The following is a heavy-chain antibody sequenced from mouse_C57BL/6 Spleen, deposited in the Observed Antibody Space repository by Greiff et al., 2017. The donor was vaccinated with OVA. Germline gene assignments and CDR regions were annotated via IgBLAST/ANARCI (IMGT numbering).Heavy chain of an antibody. CDR3: AGGVTTVAFDY. V-gene: IGHV3-6*01. CDR2: ISYDGSN. Sequence: EVQLQESGPGLVKPSQSLSLTCSVTGYSITSGYYWNWIRQFPGNKLEWMGYISYDGSNNYNPSLKNRISITRDTSKNQFFLKLNSVTTEDTATYYCAGGVTTVAFDYWGQGTTLTVSS. CDR1: GYSITSGYY. J-gene: IGHJ2*01. D-gene: IGHD1-1*01.